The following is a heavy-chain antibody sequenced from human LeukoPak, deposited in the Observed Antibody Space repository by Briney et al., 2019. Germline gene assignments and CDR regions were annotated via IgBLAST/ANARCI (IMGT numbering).Heavy chain of an antibody. CDR3: ARARPDYGEFDY. CDR1: GGTFSSYA. CDR2: IIPIFGTA. J-gene: IGHJ4*02. V-gene: IGHV1-69*06. Sequence: SVKVSCKASGGTFSSYAISWVRQAPGQGLEWMGGIIPIFGTANYAQKFQGRVTITADKSTSTAYMELSSLRSEDTAVYYCARARPDYGEFDYWGQGTLVTVSS. D-gene: IGHD4-17*01.